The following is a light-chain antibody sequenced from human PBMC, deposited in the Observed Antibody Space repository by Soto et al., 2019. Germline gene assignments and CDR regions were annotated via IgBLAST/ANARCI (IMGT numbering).Light chain of an antibody. J-gene: IGKJ1*01. V-gene: IGKV1-39*01. CDR1: QSISKY. Sequence: DLQMTQSPSSLSASVGDRVTITCRASQSISKYLSWFQQKPGKAPKLLIYATSSLQSGVPSRFSGSGSGTDFTLTISSLQPEDFATYYCQQSDSTPPWTFGQGTKVEIK. CDR2: ATS. CDR3: QQSDSTPPWT.